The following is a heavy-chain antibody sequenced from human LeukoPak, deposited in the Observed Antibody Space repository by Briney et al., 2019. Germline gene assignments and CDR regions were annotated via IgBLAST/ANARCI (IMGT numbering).Heavy chain of an antibody. Sequence: GSLRLSCAASGFTVSSNYMSWVRQAPGKGLEWVSVIYSGGSTYYADSVKGRFTISRDNSKNTLYLQMNSLRAEDTAVYYCARELLNYYDSSGYYHWGQGTLVTVSS. CDR2: IYSGGST. CDR3: ARELLNYYDSSGYYH. D-gene: IGHD3-22*01. J-gene: IGHJ4*02. V-gene: IGHV3-53*01. CDR1: GFTVSSNY.